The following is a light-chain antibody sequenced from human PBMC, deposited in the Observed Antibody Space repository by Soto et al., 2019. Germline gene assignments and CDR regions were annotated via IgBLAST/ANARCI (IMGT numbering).Light chain of an antibody. V-gene: IGLV2-14*01. J-gene: IGLJ2*01. Sequence: QSVLTQPASVSGSPGQSITISCTGTSSDVGGYDYVSWYQQHPGKAPKLMIYEVSTRPSGVSNRFSGSKSGNTASLTISGLQAADEADYYCSSYTVSSTAHVVFGGGTKVTVL. CDR3: SSYTVSSTAHVV. CDR2: EVS. CDR1: SSDVGGYDY.